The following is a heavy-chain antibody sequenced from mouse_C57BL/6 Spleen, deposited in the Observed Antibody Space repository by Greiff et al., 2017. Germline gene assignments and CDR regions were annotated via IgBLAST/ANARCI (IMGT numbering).Heavy chain of an antibody. CDR1: GYTFTSYW. CDR2: IDPSDSYT. D-gene: IGHD2-3*01. J-gene: IGHJ2*01. CDR3: ARGGVYDGYYGDY. V-gene: IGHV1-69*01. Sequence: QVQLQQPGAELVMPGASVKLSCKASGYTFTSYWMHWVKQRPGQGLEWIGEIDPSDSYTNYNQKFKGKSTLTVDKSSSTAYMQLSSLTAEDSAVYYCARGGVYDGYYGDYWGQGTTLTVSS.